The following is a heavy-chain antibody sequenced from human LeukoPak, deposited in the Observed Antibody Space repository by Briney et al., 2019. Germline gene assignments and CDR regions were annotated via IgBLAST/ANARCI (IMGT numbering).Heavy chain of an antibody. D-gene: IGHD1-1*01. J-gene: IGHJ3*01. CDR3: ARDFPGTDDSFDV. Sequence: GGSLRLSCAVSGFALSDYWMHWVRQAPGKGPEWVSRINLDGSSPAYADSVKSRFTISRDSAKNTLYLQMNTLRAEDTAVYYCARDFPGTDDSFDVWGQGTMVTVSS. CDR1: GFALSDYW. CDR2: INLDGSSP. V-gene: IGHV3-74*01.